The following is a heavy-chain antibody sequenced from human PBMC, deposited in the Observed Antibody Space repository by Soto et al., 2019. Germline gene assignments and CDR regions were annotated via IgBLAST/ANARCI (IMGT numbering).Heavy chain of an antibody. CDR2: ISWNSGSI. CDR1: GFTFDDYA. D-gene: IGHD5-18*01. CDR3: AKEFAYSYGYEGLDY. Sequence: PGGSLRLSCAASGFTFDDYAMHWVRQAPGKGLEWVSGISWNSGSIGYADSVKGRFTISRDNAKNSLYLQMNSLRAEDTALYYCAKEFAYSYGYEGLDYWGQGTLVTVSS. V-gene: IGHV3-9*01. J-gene: IGHJ4*02.